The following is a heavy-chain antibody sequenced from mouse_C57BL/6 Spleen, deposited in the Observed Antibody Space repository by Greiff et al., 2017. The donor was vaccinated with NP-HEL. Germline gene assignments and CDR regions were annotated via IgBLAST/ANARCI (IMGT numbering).Heavy chain of an antibody. J-gene: IGHJ1*03. V-gene: IGHV1-80*01. Sequence: QVQLQQSGAELVKPGASVKISCKASGYAFSSYWMNWVKQRPGKGLEWIGQIYPGDGDTNYNGKFKGKATLTADKSSSTAYMQLRSLTSEDSAVYFCAREITTVVATDWYFDVWGTGTTVTVSS. CDR2: IYPGDGDT. CDR3: AREITTVVATDWYFDV. D-gene: IGHD1-1*01. CDR1: GYAFSSYW.